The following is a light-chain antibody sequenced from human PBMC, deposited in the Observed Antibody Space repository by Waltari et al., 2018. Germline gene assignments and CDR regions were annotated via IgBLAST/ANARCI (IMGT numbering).Light chain of an antibody. V-gene: IGLV2-11*01. CDR1: SSDVGGYNY. J-gene: IGLJ1*01. CDR3: CSYAGSYTYV. Sequence: QSALTQPRSVSGSPGQSVTISCTGTSSDVGGYNYVSWYQQPPGKAPKLMFYDVSKRPSGGPDRFSGSKCGHTASLTISGLQAEDEADYYCCSYAGSYTYVFGTGTKVTVL. CDR2: DVS.